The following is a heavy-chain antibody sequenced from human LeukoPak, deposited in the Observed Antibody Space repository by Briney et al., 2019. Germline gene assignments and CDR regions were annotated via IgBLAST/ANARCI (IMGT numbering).Heavy chain of an antibody. CDR2: AYYSGHT. CDR1: GGSFSGYY. CDR3: ARHPFATPFDY. D-gene: IGHD2-15*01. J-gene: IGHJ4*02. V-gene: IGHV4-59*08. Sequence: SETLSLTCAVYGGSFSGYYWSWIRQPPGKGLEWIGYAYYSGHTNYNSSLKSRVTMSLDTSKSQFSLRLSSVTTADTAVYFCARHPFATPFDYWGPGTLVTVSS.